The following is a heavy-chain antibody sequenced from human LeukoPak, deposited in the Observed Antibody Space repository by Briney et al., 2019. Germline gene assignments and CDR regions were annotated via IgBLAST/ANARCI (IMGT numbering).Heavy chain of an antibody. CDR1: GYSFTSYW. CDR2: FYPGDSDT. V-gene: IGHV5-51*01. Sequence: GESLKISCKGSGYSFTSYWIGWVGKMPGKGLEWLGIFYPGDSDTRYSPSFQGQVTISADKSISTAYLQWSSLKASDTAMYYCARQMARWLNNSTAYYYYYYGMDVWGQGTTVTVSS. D-gene: IGHD5-24*01. J-gene: IGHJ6*02. CDR3: ARQMARWLNNSTAYYYYYYGMDV.